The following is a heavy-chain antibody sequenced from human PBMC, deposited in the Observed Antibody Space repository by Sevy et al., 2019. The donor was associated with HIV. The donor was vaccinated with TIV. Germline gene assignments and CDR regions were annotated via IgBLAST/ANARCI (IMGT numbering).Heavy chain of an antibody. CDR3: AKSRTSFRGMDV. CDR2: ISWNSDKM. V-gene: IGHV3-9*01. D-gene: IGHD2-2*01. CDR1: GFTFDDNA. Sequence: GGSLRLSCVASGFTFDDNAMHWVRQAPGKGLEWVSGISWNSDKMGYADSVKGRFTISRDNAKNSLYLQMNSLRTEDTALYYFAKSRTSFRGMDVWGQGTTVTVSS. J-gene: IGHJ6*02.